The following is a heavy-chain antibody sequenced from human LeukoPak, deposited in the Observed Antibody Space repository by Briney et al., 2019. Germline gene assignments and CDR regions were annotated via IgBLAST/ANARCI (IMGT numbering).Heavy chain of an antibody. Sequence: PSETLSLTCTVSGGSTSSFYWSWIRQPARKGLEYIGRMYTSGSTNYNPSLKSRVTISVDTSKNQFSLKLSSVTAADTAVYYCARDLGGDGDYGYYYYYGMDVWGQGTTVTVSS. D-gene: IGHD4-17*01. CDR3: ARDLGGDGDYGYYYYYGMDV. CDR2: MYTSGST. CDR1: GGSTSSFY. V-gene: IGHV4-4*07. J-gene: IGHJ6*02.